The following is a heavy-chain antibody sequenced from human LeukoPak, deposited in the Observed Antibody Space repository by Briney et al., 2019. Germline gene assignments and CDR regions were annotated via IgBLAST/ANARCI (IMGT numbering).Heavy chain of an antibody. CDR2: ISKDGSIQ. J-gene: IGHJ4*02. V-gene: IGHV3-30*04. D-gene: IGHD3-22*01. CDR1: GFTFSRFA. CDR3: ARDSYYDSSGYPRDPDY. Sequence: GSSLRLSCTASGFTFSRFAMYWVRQAPGKGLEWLAVISKDGSIQSYTASIKGRFTISRDNSKNTMYLQMNSLRPEDSAVYYCARDSYYDSSGYPRDPDYWGQGTLVTVSS.